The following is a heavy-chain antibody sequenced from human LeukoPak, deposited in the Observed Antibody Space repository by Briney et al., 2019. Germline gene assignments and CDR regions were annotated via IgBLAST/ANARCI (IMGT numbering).Heavy chain of an antibody. V-gene: IGHV3-30*03. Sequence: GGSLRLSCAASGFTFSSYGMHWVRQAPGKGLEWVAVISYDGSNKYYADSVKGRFTISRDNSKNTLYLQMNSLRAEDTAVYYCARERPGRDGYNHAFDIWGQGTMVTVSS. CDR3: ARERPGRDGYNHAFDI. J-gene: IGHJ3*02. D-gene: IGHD5-24*01. CDR2: ISYDGSNK. CDR1: GFTFSSYG.